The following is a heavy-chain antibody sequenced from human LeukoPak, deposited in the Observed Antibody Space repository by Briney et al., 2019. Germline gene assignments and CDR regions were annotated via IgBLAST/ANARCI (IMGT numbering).Heavy chain of an antibody. CDR1: RYTLTGYY. CDR3: ARIISYGGADGFDI. J-gene: IGHJ3*02. V-gene: IGHV1-2*02. D-gene: IGHD5-18*01. CDR2: INPNSGGT. Sequence: AAVKVSLMSSRYTLTGYYFHWVRPAPGRGGEGVGWINPNSGGTNNAQKFQGRVTMTRDTSISTAYMEERSLGYDHTAVYYCARIISYGGADGFDIWGQETMVTVSS.